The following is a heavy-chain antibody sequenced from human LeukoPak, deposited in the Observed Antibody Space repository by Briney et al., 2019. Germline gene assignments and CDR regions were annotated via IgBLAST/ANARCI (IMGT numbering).Heavy chain of an antibody. V-gene: IGHV4-30-4*01. CDR3: ARPYSSSWYSGFQH. J-gene: IGHJ1*01. CDR1: GGSISSGDYY. CDR2: IYYSGST. Sequence: PSETLSLTCTVSGGSISSGDYYWSWIRQPPGKGLEWIGYIYYSGSTNYNPSLKSRVTISVDTSKNQFSLRLTSVTAADTAVYYCARPYSSSWYSGFQHWGQGTLVTVSS. D-gene: IGHD6-13*01.